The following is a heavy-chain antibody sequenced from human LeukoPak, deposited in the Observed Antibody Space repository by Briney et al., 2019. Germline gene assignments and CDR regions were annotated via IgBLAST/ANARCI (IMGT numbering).Heavy chain of an antibody. CDR1: GFTVSSKY. J-gene: IGHJ4*02. V-gene: IGHV3-53*01. CDR2: MYDGGRT. CDR3: ARGLTYSFFDY. Sequence: PGGSLRLSCAASGFTVSSKYMSWVRQAPGKGLEWVSIMYDGGRTYYADSVRGRFTISRDNSKNTLHLQMNSLRADDTAVYYCARGLTYSFFDYWGRGTQVTVSS. D-gene: IGHD5-12*01.